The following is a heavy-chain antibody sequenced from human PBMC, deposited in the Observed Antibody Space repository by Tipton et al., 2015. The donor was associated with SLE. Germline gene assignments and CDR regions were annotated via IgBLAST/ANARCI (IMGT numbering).Heavy chain of an antibody. CDR2: ASYSGRP. D-gene: IGHD6-6*01. CDR3: ARGRGSSSSYYYYYMDV. CDR1: GGSISSYY. Sequence: TLSLTCTVSGGSISSYYWSWIRQPPGKGLEWIGDASYSGRPNSNPSLKSRVTISVDTSKNQFSLKLSSVTAADTAVYYCARGRGSSSSYYYYYMDVWGKGTTVTVSS. V-gene: IGHV4-59*01. J-gene: IGHJ6*03.